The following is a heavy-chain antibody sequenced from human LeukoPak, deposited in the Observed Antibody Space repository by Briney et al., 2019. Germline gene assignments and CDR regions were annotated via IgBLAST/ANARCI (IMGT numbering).Heavy chain of an antibody. V-gene: IGHV1-2*02. D-gene: IGHD6-19*01. CDR3: ASPGGAVAGNFDY. J-gene: IGHJ4*02. CDR1: GYTFTGYY. CDR2: INPNSGGT. Sequence: APVKVSCKASGYTFTGYYMHWVRQAPGQGLEWMGWINPNSGGTNYAQKFQGRVTMTRDTSISTAYMELSRLRSDDTAVYYCASPGGAVAGNFDYWGQGTLVTVSS.